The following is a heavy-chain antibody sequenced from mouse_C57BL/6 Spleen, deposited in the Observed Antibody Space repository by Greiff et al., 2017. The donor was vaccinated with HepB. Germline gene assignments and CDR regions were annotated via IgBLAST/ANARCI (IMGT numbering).Heavy chain of an antibody. V-gene: IGHV5-16*01. J-gene: IGHJ1*03. CDR3: ARGDGYGYFDV. Sequence: EVKLMESEGGLVQPGSSMKLSCTASGFTFSDYYMAWVRQVPEKGLEWVANINYDGSSTYYLDSLKSRFIISRDNAKNIPYLQMSSLKSEDTATYYCARGDGYGYFDVWGTGTTVTVSS. D-gene: IGHD2-3*01. CDR2: INYDGSST. CDR1: GFTFSDYY.